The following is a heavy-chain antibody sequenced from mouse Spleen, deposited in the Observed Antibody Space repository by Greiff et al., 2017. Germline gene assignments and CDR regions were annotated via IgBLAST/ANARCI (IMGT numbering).Heavy chain of an antibody. CDR3: ARTFYYGSSPYAMDY. CDR1: GFTFSDYG. V-gene: IGHV5-17*01. Sequence: EVKLVESGGGLVKPGGSLKLSCAASGFTFSDYGMHWVRQAPEKGLEWVAYISSGSSTIYYAETVKGRFTISRDNAKNTLFLQMTSLRSEDTAMYYCARTFYYGSSPYAMDYWGQGTSVTVSS. CDR2: ISSGSSTI. J-gene: IGHJ4*01. D-gene: IGHD1-1*01.